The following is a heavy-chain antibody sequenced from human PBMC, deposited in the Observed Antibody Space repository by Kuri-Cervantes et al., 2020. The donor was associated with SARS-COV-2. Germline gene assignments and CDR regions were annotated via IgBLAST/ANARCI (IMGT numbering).Heavy chain of an antibody. CDR2: IYYSGST. CDR1: GGSFSGYY. CDR3: ARGHSSSFDY. V-gene: IGHV4-59*12. Sequence: GSLRLSCAVYGGSFSGYYWSWIRQPPGKGLEWIGYIYYSGSTNYNPSLKSRVTISVDTSKNQFSLKLSSVTAADTAVYYCARGHSSSFDYWGQGTLVTVSS. J-gene: IGHJ4*02. D-gene: IGHD6-13*01.